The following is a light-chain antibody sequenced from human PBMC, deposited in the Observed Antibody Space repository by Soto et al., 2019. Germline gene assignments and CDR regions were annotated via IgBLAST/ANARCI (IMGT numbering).Light chain of an antibody. J-gene: IGKJ1*01. CDR1: QDISNF. V-gene: IGKV1-27*01. CDR3: QKYNSAHQA. CDR2: AAS. Sequence: DIQMTHSPSSLSASVGDRVTITCRASQDISNFLAWYQQKPEKVPKLLIHAASTLHSGVPSRFSGSGSGKDFTLTISSLQPEDFATYYCQKYNSAHQAFGQGIKVEIX.